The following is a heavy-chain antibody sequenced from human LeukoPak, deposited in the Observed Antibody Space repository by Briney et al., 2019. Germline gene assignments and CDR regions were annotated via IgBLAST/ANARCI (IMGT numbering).Heavy chain of an antibody. CDR2: FNHSGST. CDR3: ARGRTVVATRLDY. J-gene: IGHJ4*02. CDR1: GGSFGGSY. V-gene: IGHV4-34*01. D-gene: IGHD5-12*01. Sequence: PSETLSLTCAVYGGSFGGSYWGWIRHPPGKGLGWFGEFNHSGSTNYNPSLKSRVTISVDTSKNQFSLELSSVTAADTAVYYCARGRTVVATRLDYWGQGTLVTVSS.